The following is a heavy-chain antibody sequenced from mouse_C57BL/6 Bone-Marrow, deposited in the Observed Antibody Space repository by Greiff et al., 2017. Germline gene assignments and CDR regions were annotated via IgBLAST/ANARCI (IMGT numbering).Heavy chain of an antibody. V-gene: IGHV2-2*01. CDR2: IWSGGST. Sequence: VKLVESGPGLVQPSQSLSITCTVSGFSLTSSGVHWVRQSPGKGLEWLGVIWSGGSTDYNAAFISRLSISKDNSKSQVFFKMNSLQADDTAIYCCARHFRLGYFDVWGTGTTVTVSS. J-gene: IGHJ1*03. CDR1: GFSLTSSG. D-gene: IGHD2-2*01. CDR3: ARHFRLGYFDV.